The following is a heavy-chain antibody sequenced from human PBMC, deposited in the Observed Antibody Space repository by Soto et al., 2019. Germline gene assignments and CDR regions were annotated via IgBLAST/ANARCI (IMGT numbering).Heavy chain of an antibody. V-gene: IGHV1-18*01. CDR2: ISAYNGNT. CDR3: ASDYYDSSGYYYAKYFQH. J-gene: IGHJ1*01. D-gene: IGHD3-22*01. CDR1: GYTFTSYG. Sequence: QVQLVQSGAEVKKPGASVKVSCKASGYTFTSYGISWVRQAPGQGLEWMGWISAYNGNTNYAQKLQGRVTMTTDTSTSTAYMEMRSLRSYDTAVYYCASDYYDSSGYYYAKYFQHWGQGTLVTVSS.